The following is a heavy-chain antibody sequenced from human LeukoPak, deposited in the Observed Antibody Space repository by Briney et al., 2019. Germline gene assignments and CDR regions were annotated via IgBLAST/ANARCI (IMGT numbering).Heavy chain of an antibody. V-gene: IGHV4-34*01. CDR1: GGSFSGYY. J-gene: IGHJ6*03. D-gene: IGHD3-22*01. CDR3: ARGGRYYDSSGRDFYMDV. Sequence: PSETLSLTCAVYGGSFSGYYWSWIRQPPGKGLEWIGEINHSGSTNYNPSLKSRVTISVDTSKNQFSLKLSSVTAADPAVYYCARGGRYYDSSGRDFYMDVWGKGTTVTVSS. CDR2: INHSGST.